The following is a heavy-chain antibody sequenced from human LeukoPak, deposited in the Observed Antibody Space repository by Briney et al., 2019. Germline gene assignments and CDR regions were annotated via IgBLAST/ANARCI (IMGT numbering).Heavy chain of an antibody. Sequence: SETLSLTRTVSGGSINSYYWSWIRQPPGKGLEWIGYIYSGGSTSYNPSLKSRVTISVDTSKNHFSLKLSSVTAADTAVYYCARRAVAGAPYFDYWGQGALVTVSS. CDR1: GGSINSYY. CDR2: IYSGGST. D-gene: IGHD6-19*01. CDR3: ARRAVAGAPYFDY. J-gene: IGHJ4*02. V-gene: IGHV4-59*08.